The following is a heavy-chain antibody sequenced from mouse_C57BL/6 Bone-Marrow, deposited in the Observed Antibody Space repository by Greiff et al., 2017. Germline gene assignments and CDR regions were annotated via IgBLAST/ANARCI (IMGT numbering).Heavy chain of an antibody. CDR3: TSLYYSNHY. CDR2: ISSGGDYI. V-gene: IGHV5-9-1*02. J-gene: IGHJ2*01. D-gene: IGHD2-5*01. CDR1: GFTFSSYA. Sequence: EVKLQESGEGLVKPGGSLKLSCAASGFTFSSYAMSWVRQTPEKRLEWVAYISSGGDYIYYADTVKGRFTISRDNARNTLYLQMSSLKSEDTAMYYCTSLYYSNHYWGQGTTLTVSS.